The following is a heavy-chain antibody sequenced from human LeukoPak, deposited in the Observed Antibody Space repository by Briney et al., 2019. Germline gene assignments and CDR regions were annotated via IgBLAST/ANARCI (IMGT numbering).Heavy chain of an antibody. V-gene: IGHV3-23*01. CDR2: ISGSGANT. Sequence: GGSLKLSCAASGFTFHNFVMSWVRQAPGKGVEWVSSISGSGANTFYADSLKGRFTISRDNSKDSLLLQMDNLRADDTAVYFCAKCRGVPAAIDAFDVWGQGTIVTVSS. J-gene: IGHJ3*01. CDR1: GFTFHNFV. CDR3: AKCRGVPAAIDAFDV. D-gene: IGHD2-2*01.